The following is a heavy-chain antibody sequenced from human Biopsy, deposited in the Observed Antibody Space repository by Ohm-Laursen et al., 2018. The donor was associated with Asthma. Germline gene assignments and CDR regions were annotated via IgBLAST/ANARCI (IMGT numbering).Heavy chain of an antibody. CDR3: ARTTYGHDGFDP. CDR2: IYYSGST. CDR1: GGSINIGDYY. Sequence: PSDTLSLTCAVPGGSINIGDYYWSWIRQHPVKGLEWIGHIYYSGSTYYNPSLKSRVSISLDTSKNQFSLSLTSVTAADTAVYYCARTTYGHDGFDPWGQGTLVTVSS. J-gene: IGHJ5*02. V-gene: IGHV4-31*11. D-gene: IGHD4-17*01.